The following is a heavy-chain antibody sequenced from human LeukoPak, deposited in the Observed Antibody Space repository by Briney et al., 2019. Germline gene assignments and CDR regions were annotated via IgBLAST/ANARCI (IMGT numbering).Heavy chain of an antibody. CDR3: ARDTSIAAAGFYGMDV. J-gene: IGHJ6*02. CDR1: GFLFSSYA. Sequence: GGSLRLSCAASGFLFSSYAMSWVRQAPGKGLEWVSYISSSGSTIYYADSVKGRFTISRDNAKNSLYLQMNSLRAEDTAVYYCARDTSIAAAGFYGMDVWGQGTTVTVSS. V-gene: IGHV3-48*03. CDR2: ISSSGSTI. D-gene: IGHD6-13*01.